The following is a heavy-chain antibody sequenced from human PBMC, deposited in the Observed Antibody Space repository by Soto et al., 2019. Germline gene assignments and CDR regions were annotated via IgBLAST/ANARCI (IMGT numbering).Heavy chain of an antibody. Sequence: GGSLRLSCAASGFDFSTHWMHWVRQAPGKGLEWVSRIDDDGSSTRYADSVKGRFTISRDNAKNIVYLEMTSLRTEDTAVYFCARRLELPLGPSLYYYGMDVWGQGTTVTVSS. CDR2: IDDDGSST. CDR3: ARRLELPLGPSLYYYGMDV. J-gene: IGHJ6*02. V-gene: IGHV3-74*01. CDR1: GFDFSTHW. D-gene: IGHD1-7*01.